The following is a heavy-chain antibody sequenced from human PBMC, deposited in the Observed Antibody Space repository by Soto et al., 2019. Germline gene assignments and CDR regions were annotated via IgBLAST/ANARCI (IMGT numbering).Heavy chain of an antibody. V-gene: IGHV4-34*01. J-gene: IGHJ6*02. CDR1: GGSFSGYY. Sequence: PSETLSLTCAVYGGSFSGYYWSWIRQPPGKGLEWIGEINHSGSTNYNPSLKSRVTISVDTSKNQFSLKLSSVTAADTAVYYCARANVVVPAAVIYGMDVWGQGTTVTVSS. CDR2: INHSGST. D-gene: IGHD2-2*01. CDR3: ARANVVVPAAVIYGMDV.